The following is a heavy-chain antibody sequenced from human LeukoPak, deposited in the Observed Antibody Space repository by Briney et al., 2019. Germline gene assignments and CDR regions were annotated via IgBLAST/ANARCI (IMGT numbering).Heavy chain of an antibody. V-gene: IGHV4-39*01. J-gene: IGHJ2*01. Sequence: SETLSLTCTVSGGSISGSSYYWGWIRQPPGKGLEWIGSIYYTGSTHYNASLKSRVTISADTSKKQFSLKLSSVTAADTAVYYCARQLPGYSSGRSYWYFDLWGRGTLVTVSS. CDR1: GGSISGSSYY. CDR2: IYYTGST. CDR3: ARQLPGYSSGRSYWYFDL. D-gene: IGHD6-19*01.